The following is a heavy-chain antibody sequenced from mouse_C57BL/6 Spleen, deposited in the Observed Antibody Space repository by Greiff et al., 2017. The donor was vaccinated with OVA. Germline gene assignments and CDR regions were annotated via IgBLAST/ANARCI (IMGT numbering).Heavy chain of an antibody. D-gene: IGHD1-1*01. J-gene: IGHJ1*03. V-gene: IGHV1-26*01. Sequence: VHVKQSGPELVKPGASVKISCKASGYTFTDYYMNWVKQSHGKSLEWIGDINPNNGGTSYNQKFKGKATLTVDKSSSTAYMELRSLTSEDSAVYYCARRHYGSSSYWYFDVWGTGTTVTVSS. CDR3: ARRHYGSSSYWYFDV. CDR2: INPNNGGT. CDR1: GYTFTDYY.